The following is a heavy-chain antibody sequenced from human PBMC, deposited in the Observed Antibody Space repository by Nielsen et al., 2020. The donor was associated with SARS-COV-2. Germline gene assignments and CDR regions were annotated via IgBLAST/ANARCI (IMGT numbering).Heavy chain of an antibody. Sequence: LSLTCAASGFTFDDYAMHWVRQAPGKGLEWVSGISWNSGSIGYADSVKGRFTISRDNAKNSLYLQMNSLRAEDTALYYCATLGGIAVADYYYGMDVWGQGTTVTVSS. V-gene: IGHV3-9*01. CDR1: GFTFDDYA. CDR3: ATLGGIAVADYYYGMDV. J-gene: IGHJ6*02. D-gene: IGHD6-19*01. CDR2: ISWNSGSI.